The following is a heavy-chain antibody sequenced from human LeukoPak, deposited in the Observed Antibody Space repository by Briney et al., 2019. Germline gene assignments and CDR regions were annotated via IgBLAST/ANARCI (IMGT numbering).Heavy chain of an antibody. CDR3: ARGFKARYAFDI. Sequence: SETLSLTCTVSGGSIDSYYWSWIRQPPGKGLEWIGYIYYSGSTNYNPSLKSRVTISVDTSKNQFSLKLSSVTAADTAVYYCARGFKARYAFDIWGQGTMVTVSS. CDR2: IYYSGST. CDR1: GGSIDSYY. V-gene: IGHV4-59*01. D-gene: IGHD1-1*01. J-gene: IGHJ3*02.